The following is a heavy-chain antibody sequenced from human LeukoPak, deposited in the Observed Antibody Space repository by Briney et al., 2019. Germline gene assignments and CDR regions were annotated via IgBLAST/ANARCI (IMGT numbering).Heavy chain of an antibody. CDR3: ARGDVGGYFDY. V-gene: IGHV3-7*01. D-gene: IGHD3-16*01. Sequence: PGGSLRLSCAASGFTFSSYWMSWVRQAPGKGLEWVANIKQDGSEKYYVDSVKGRFTISRDNAKNSLYLQMNSLRAEDTAVYYRARGDVGGYFDYWGQGTLVTVSS. J-gene: IGHJ4*02. CDR2: IKQDGSEK. CDR1: GFTFSSYW.